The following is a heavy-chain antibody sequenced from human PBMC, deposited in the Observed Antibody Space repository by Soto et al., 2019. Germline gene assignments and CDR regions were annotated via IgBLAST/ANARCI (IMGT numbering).Heavy chain of an antibody. CDR3: VRRHVSATGIDWFDP. D-gene: IGHD6-13*01. CDR1: GYTFTSYG. Sequence: QVQLVQSGTEVKKPGASVKVSCKASGYTFTSYGIHWVRQAPGQRLEWMGWINAANGDTKYSPKFQVRVTITSDTSASTAYMDLSSLRSEDTAVYYCVRRHVSATGIDWFDPWGQGTLVTVSS. CDR2: INAANGDT. V-gene: IGHV1-3*01. J-gene: IGHJ5*02.